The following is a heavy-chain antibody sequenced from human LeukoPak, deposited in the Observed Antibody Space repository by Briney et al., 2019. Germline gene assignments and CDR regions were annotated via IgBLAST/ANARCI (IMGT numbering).Heavy chain of an antibody. Sequence: SETLSLTCAVYGGSFSGYHWSWISQPPGKGLEWLGEINHNGSTNYNPSLKSRVTISVDTSKNQFSLKLSSVTAADTAVYYCASTRFRYYFDHWGQGTLVTVSS. CDR2: INHNGST. V-gene: IGHV4-34*01. CDR3: ASTRFRYYFDH. J-gene: IGHJ4*02. CDR1: GGSFSGYH. D-gene: IGHD3-3*01.